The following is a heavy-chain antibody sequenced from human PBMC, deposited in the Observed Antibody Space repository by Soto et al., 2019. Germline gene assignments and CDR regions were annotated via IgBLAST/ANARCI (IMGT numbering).Heavy chain of an antibody. CDR3: ARLTGGVSLVLDY. D-gene: IGHD3-16*01. J-gene: IGHJ4*02. V-gene: IGHV1-18*01. CDR1: RYTFHNYG. CDR2: ITAHNYNT. Sequence: ASVKVSCKASRYTFHNYGVCWVRQASGQGLEWMGRITAHNYNTHYAQNFEGRVTMTTDTFTSTADMELRSLRSADTAIYYCARLTGGVSLVLDYWGQGTQVTVYS.